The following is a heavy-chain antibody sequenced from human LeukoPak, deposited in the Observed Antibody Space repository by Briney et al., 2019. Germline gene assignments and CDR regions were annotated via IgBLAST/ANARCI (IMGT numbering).Heavy chain of an antibody. CDR3: ARVSDSSGYYSLGVYY. Sequence: PSETLSLTCTVSGGSINSYYWSWIRQPPGKGLEWIGYIYSSGSTNYNPSLNSRVTISVDTSKNQFSLKLSSVTAADTAVYYCARVSDSSGYYSLGVYYWGQGTLVTVSS. CDR2: IYSSGST. V-gene: IGHV4-59*12. J-gene: IGHJ4*02. CDR1: GGSINSYY. D-gene: IGHD3-22*01.